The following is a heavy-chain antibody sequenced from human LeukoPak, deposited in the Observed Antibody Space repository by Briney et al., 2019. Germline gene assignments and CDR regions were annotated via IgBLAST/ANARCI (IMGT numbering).Heavy chain of an antibody. J-gene: IGHJ5*02. D-gene: IGHD3-9*01. CDR3: AKTPTGSRGNWFDP. CDR2: ISGSGGST. V-gene: IGHV3-23*01. CDR1: GFTFGSYA. Sequence: GGSLRLSCAASGFTFGSYAMSWVRQAPGKGLEWVSAISGSGGSTYYADSAKGRFTISRDNSKNTLYLQMNSLRAEDTAVYYCAKTPTGSRGNWFDPWGQGTLVTVSS.